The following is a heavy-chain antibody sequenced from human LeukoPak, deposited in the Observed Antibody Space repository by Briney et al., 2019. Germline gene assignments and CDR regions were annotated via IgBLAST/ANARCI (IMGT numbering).Heavy chain of an antibody. D-gene: IGHD2-8*01. V-gene: IGHV3-23*01. CDR3: AKNRAIVLMVYARGHFDY. J-gene: IGHJ4*02. CDR1: GFTFSSYA. Sequence: GGSLRLSCAASGFTFSSYAMSWVRQAPGKGLEWVSAISGSGGSTYYADSVKGRFTISRDNSKNTLYLQMNSLRAEDTAVYYCAKNRAIVLMVYARGHFDYWGQGTLVTVSS. CDR2: ISGSGGST.